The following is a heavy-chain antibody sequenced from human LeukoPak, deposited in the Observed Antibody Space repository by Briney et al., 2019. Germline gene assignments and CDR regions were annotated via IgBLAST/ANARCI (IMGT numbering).Heavy chain of an antibody. J-gene: IGHJ4*02. CDR3: ARVYYDILTGYQNFDY. CDR1: GFTFSSYA. V-gene: IGHV3-64*01. D-gene: IGHD3-9*01. CDR2: ISSNGGST. Sequence: GGSLRLFCAACGFTFSSYAMHWVRQAPGKGLEYVSAISSNGGSTYYANSVKGRFTISRDNSKNTLYLQMGSLRAEDMGVYYCARVYYDILTGYQNFDYWGQGTLVTVSS.